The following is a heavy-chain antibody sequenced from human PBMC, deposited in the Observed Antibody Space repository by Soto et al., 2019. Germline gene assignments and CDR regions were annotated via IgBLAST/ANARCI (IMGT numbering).Heavy chain of an antibody. CDR3: ATATISPVSSAYHHYGMDV. V-gene: IGHV1-69*01. Sequence: QVQLVQSGAEVKKPGSSVKVSCQASGGTFNNFAFTWVRQAPGQGLEWLGGIMPVFDTANNAQRYQGRVTITADECTWTVYMEMSRLSSDDTAGYYCATATISPVSSAYHHYGMDVWGQGTTVTVSS. J-gene: IGHJ6*02. CDR2: IMPVFDTA. CDR1: GGTFNNFA. D-gene: IGHD3-3*01.